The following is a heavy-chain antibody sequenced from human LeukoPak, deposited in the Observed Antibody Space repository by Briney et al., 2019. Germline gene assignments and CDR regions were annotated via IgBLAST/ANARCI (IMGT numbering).Heavy chain of an antibody. J-gene: IGHJ4*02. Sequence: ASVKVSCKASGYTSTGYYMHWVRQAPGQGLEWMGWINPNSGGTNYAQKFQGRVTMTRDTSISTAYMELSRLRSDDTAVYYCARVTVRGVIIDYWGQGTLVTVSS. CDR1: GYTSTGYY. D-gene: IGHD3-10*01. CDR3: ARVTVRGVIIDY. CDR2: INPNSGGT. V-gene: IGHV1-2*02.